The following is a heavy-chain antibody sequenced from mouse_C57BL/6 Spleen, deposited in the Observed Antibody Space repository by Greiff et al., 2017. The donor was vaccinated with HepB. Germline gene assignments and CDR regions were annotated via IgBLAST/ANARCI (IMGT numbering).Heavy chain of an antibody. CDR1: GFVFIDYS. V-gene: IGHV7-4*01. CDR2: IRNKVNGYTT. CDR3: LKAVASGSSYTWFAY. D-gene: IGHD1-1*01. Sequence: EVKLMESGGGLVQPGSSLRLSCAASGFVFIDYSMSWVRQLPGKAPEWLALIRNKVNGYTTDYSTSVKGRFTISRDDSQNILYLQMNTLRADDSATFYYLKAVASGSSYTWFAYWGQGTLVTVSA. J-gene: IGHJ3*01.